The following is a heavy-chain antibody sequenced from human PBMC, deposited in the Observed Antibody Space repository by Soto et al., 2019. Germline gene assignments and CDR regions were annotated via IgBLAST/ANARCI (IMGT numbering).Heavy chain of an antibody. CDR1: GFTFSSYG. CDR3: AREGGKQQLDPYYYYYGMDV. J-gene: IGHJ6*02. CDR2: IWYDGSNK. D-gene: IGHD6-13*01. Sequence: GGSLRLSCAASGFTFSSYGMHWVRQAPGKGLEWVAVIWYDGSNKYYADSVKGRFTISRDNSKNTLYLQMNSLRAEDTAVYYCAREGGKQQLDPYYYYYGMDVWGQGTTVTVSS. V-gene: IGHV3-33*01.